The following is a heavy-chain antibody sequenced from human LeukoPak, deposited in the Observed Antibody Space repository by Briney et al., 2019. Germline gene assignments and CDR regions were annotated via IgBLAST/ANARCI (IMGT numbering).Heavy chain of an antibody. CDR2: ISSSGSSK. CDR1: GFNFSGYY. J-gene: IGHJ4*02. D-gene: IGHD2/OR15-2a*01. CDR3: ARTFLWGIHS. Sequence: GGSLRLSCAASGFNFSGYYMSWIRQAPGKGLEWVSYISSSGSSKYYGDSVKGRFTISRDNAKNSLYLQMNSLRVADTAVYYCARTFLWGIHSWGQGSLVTVSS. V-gene: IGHV3-11*04.